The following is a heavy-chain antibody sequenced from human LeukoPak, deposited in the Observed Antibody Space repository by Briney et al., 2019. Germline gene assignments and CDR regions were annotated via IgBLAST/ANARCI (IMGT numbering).Heavy chain of an antibody. CDR1: GFTFSSYA. V-gene: IGHV3-23*01. CDR2: ISGSGGST. J-gene: IGHJ4*02. Sequence: TGGSLRLSCAASGFTFSSYAMSWVRQAPGKGLEWVSAISGSGGSTYYADSVKGRFTISRDNSKNTLYLQMNSLRAEDTAVYYCAKDRGVLSGLWFGELFMDYWGQGTLVTVSS. CDR3: AKDRGVLSGLWFGELFMDY. D-gene: IGHD3-10*01.